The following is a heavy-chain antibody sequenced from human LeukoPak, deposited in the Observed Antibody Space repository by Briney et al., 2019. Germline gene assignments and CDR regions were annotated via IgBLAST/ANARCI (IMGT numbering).Heavy chain of an antibody. D-gene: IGHD3-9*01. CDR3: ARVRLNGYSKEYYFDY. J-gene: IGHJ4*02. CDR1: GGSISSSNW. Sequence: PSGTLSLTCAVSGGSISSSNWWNWVRQAPGKGLEWIGEIYHSGTANYNPSLKSRVTFSVDKSKNQFSLKLNYVTAADTAIYYCARVRLNGYSKEYYFDYWGQETLVTVSS. V-gene: IGHV4-4*02. CDR2: IYHSGTA.